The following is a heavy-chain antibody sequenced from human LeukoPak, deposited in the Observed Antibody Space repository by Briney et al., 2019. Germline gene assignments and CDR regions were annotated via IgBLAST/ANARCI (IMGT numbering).Heavy chain of an antibody. V-gene: IGHV3-33*06. D-gene: IGHD1-26*01. CDR2: IRYEGSNG. J-gene: IGHJ4*02. Sequence: GRSLRLSCAAAGFTLSSHGTEWGRQAAGEGLGWVGVIRYEGSNGSYAGSVKGRVTISRDNSKNTLYLQMNSLRADDTAVYYCAKSRVGASIDYWGQGTLVTVSS. CDR1: GFTLSSHG. CDR3: AKSRVGASIDY.